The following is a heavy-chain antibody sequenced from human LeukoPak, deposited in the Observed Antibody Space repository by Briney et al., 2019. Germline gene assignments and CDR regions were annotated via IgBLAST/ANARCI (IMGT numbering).Heavy chain of an antibody. CDR1: GLTVSSNY. V-gene: IGHV3-53*01. D-gene: IGHD2-15*01. J-gene: IGHJ4*02. Sequence: GGSLRLSCAASGLTVSSNYMSWVRQAPGKGLEWVSVIYSGGSTYYADSVKGRFTISRDNSQNTLYLQMNSLGAEDTAGYYCARGYCSGGSCYPGWTPFGGWGQGNLVTVSS. CDR3: ARGYCSGGSCYPGWTPFGG. CDR2: IYSGGST.